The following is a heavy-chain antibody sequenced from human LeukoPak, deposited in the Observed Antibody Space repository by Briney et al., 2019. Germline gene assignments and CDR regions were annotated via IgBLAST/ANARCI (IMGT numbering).Heavy chain of an antibody. CDR2: ISYDGSNK. CDR1: GFTFSSYA. J-gene: IGHJ4*02. CDR3: ARDGATSSFDY. D-gene: IGHD1-26*01. V-gene: IGHV3-30-3*01. Sequence: GGSLRLSCAASGFTFSSYAMYWVRQAPGKGLEWVAVISYDGSNKYYADSVKGRSTISRDNSKNTLYLQMNSLRAEDTAVYYCARDGATSSFDYWGQGTLVTVSS.